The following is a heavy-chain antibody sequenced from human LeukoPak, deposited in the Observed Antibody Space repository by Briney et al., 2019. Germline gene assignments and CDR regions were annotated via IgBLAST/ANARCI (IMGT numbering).Heavy chain of an antibody. CDR2: ISYDGSNK. D-gene: IGHD3-10*01. J-gene: IGHJ6*02. CDR3: AKDGGYDDSPLWFGNRYYYYGMDV. Sequence: TGGSLRLSCAASGFTFSSYAMHWVRQAPGKGLEWVAVISYDGSNKYYADSVKGRFTISRDNSKNTLYLQMNSLRAEDTAVYYCAKDGGYDDSPLWFGNRYYYYGMDVWGQGTTVTVSS. V-gene: IGHV3-30*04. CDR1: GFTFSSYA.